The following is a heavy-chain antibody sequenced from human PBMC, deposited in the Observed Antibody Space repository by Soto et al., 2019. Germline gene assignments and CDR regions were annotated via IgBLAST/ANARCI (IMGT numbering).Heavy chain of an antibody. V-gene: IGHV1-18*01. J-gene: IGHJ4*02. Sequence: GASVKVSSKASGYTCTSYGISWVRQAPGQGLEWMGWISAYNGNTNYAQKLQGRVTMTTDTSTSTAYMELRSLRSDDTAVYYCARGIPYSSSWYEGYWGQGTLVTVSS. D-gene: IGHD6-13*01. CDR3: ARGIPYSSSWYEGY. CDR1: GYTCTSYG. CDR2: ISAYNGNT.